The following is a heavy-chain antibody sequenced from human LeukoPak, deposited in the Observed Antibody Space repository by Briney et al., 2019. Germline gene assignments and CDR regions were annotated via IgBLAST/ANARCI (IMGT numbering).Heavy chain of an antibody. J-gene: IGHJ4*02. Sequence: TGGSLRLSCAASGFTFSSYGMHWVRQAPGKGLEWVAVISYDGSNKYYADSVKGRFTISRDSFKNTLYLQMNSLRGEDTALYYCARIVAVASLYYFDNWGQGTLVTVSS. D-gene: IGHD6-19*01. V-gene: IGHV3-30*03. CDR2: ISYDGSNK. CDR3: ARIVAVASLYYFDN. CDR1: GFTFSSYG.